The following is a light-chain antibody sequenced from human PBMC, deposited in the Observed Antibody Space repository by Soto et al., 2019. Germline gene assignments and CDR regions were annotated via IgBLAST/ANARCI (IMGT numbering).Light chain of an antibody. CDR1: RGHSSYA. CDR3: QTWGTGIV. V-gene: IGLV4-69*01. CDR2: VNTDGSH. Sequence: QPVLTQSPSASASLGASVKVTCTLSRGHSSYAIAWHQQQSGKGPRYLMKVNTDGSHTKGDGISDRFSGSSSGAERYLTISSLQSEDEADYYCQTWGTGIVFGGGTKLTVL. J-gene: IGLJ2*01.